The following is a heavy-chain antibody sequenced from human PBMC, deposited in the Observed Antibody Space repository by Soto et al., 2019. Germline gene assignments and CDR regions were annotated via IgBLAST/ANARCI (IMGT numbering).Heavy chain of an antibody. CDR2: IYYSGST. CDR3: ARLSSGYDAFDI. D-gene: IGHD5-12*01. J-gene: IGHJ3*02. CDR1: GGSISSSSYY. V-gene: IGHV4-39*01. Sequence: PSETLSLTCTVSGGSISSSSYYWGWIRQPPGKGLEWIGSIYYSGSTYYNPSLKSRVTISVDTSKNQFSLKLSSVTAADTAVYYCARLSSGYDAFDIWGQGTMVTVS.